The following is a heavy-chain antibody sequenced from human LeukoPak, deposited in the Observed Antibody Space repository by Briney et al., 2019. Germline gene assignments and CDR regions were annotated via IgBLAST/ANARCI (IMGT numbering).Heavy chain of an antibody. D-gene: IGHD3-16*01. V-gene: IGHV4-59*01. J-gene: IGHJ4*02. CDR3: ARGYGGSYGHFDC. CDR2: IYYSGST. CDR1: GGSISSYY. Sequence: SETLSLTCTVSGGSISSYYWSWIRQPPGNGLEWIGYIYYSGSTNYNPSLKSRVTISVDTSKNQFSLKLSSVTAADTAVYYCARGYGGSYGHFDCWGQGTLVTVSS.